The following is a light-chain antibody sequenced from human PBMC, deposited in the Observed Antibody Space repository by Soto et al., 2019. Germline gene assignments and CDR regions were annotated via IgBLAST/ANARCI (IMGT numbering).Light chain of an antibody. CDR3: QHRSNWPET. V-gene: IGKV3-11*01. Sequence: EIVLTQSPATLPLSPGERATLSCRASQSVSSYLAWYQQKPGQAPRLLIYDASNRATGIPARFSGSGSGTDFTLTISSLEPEDFAVYYCQHRSNWPETFGPGTKVDIK. J-gene: IGKJ3*01. CDR2: DAS. CDR1: QSVSSY.